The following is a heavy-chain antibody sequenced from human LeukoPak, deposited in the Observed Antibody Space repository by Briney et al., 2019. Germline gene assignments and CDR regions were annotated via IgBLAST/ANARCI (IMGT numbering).Heavy chain of an antibody. Sequence: GGSLRLSCVASGFTLGKYWMSWVRQAPGKGLEWVANIKLDGSEKNYVDSVKGRFTISRDNTKNSLYLQMNSLRAEDTAVFYCARDQYDTWSRRGNFDSWGQGTLVIVSS. CDR2: IKLDGSEK. V-gene: IGHV3-7*03. J-gene: IGHJ4*02. CDR3: ARDQYDTWSRRGNFDS. D-gene: IGHD3-3*01. CDR1: GFTLGKYW.